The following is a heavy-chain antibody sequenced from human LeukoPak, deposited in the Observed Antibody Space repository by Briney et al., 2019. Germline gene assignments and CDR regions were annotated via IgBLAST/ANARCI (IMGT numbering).Heavy chain of an antibody. CDR2: FNPTYDIP. V-gene: IGHV1-46*01. CDR1: GYTFSNYC. CDR3: AKDPRNILTGDYDDFDI. Sequence: GASVKVSCKASGYTFSNYCMHWVRQAPGQGLEWMGIFNPTYDIPIYARTFEGRVTMTRDLSTSTVYMELSTLRSDDTAVYFCAKDPRNILTGDYDDFDIWGQGTMVIVSS. D-gene: IGHD3-9*01. J-gene: IGHJ3*02.